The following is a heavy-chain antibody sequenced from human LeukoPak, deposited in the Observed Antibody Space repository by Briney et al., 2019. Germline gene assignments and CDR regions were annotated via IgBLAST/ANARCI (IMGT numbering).Heavy chain of an antibody. D-gene: IGHD3-16*01. V-gene: IGHV3-53*05. CDR2: IYSGGST. CDR1: EFTVSSNY. Sequence: GSLRLSCAASEFTVSSNYMSWVRQAPGKGLEWVSVIYSGGSTYYADSVKGRFTISRDNSKNTLYLQMNSLRAEDTAVYYCAQRGGLDYWGQGTLVTVSS. J-gene: IGHJ4*02. CDR3: AQRGGLDY.